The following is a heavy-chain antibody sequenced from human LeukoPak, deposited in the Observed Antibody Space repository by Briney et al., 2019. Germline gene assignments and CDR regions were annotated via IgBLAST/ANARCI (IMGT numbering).Heavy chain of an antibody. CDR3: ARDSPMCSSISCLSYCYNYYMDG. CDR1: GGSINRGSYY. J-gene: IGHJ6*03. V-gene: IGHV4-61*09. Sequence: KASQTLSLTCTVSGGSINRGSYYWHWIRQPAGKGLEWIGHIYTSGSTNYNPSLKSRVTISVDTSKNQFSLELTSVTAAETAVYDCARDSPMCSSISCLSYCYNYYMDGGGKGPRSASP. CDR2: IYTSGST. D-gene: IGHD2-2*01.